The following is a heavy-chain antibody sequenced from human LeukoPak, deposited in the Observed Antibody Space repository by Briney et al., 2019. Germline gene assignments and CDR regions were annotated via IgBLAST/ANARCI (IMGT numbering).Heavy chain of an antibody. Sequence: GASVKVSCKASGYTFTGYYMHWVRQAPGQGLEWMGWINPNSGGTNYAQKFQGRVTMTRDTSISTAYMELSRLRSEDTAVYYCALERLVGPNPVSDYWGQGTLVTVSS. CDR2: INPNSGGT. CDR3: ALERLVGPNPVSDY. V-gene: IGHV1-2*02. J-gene: IGHJ4*02. CDR1: GYTFTGYY. D-gene: IGHD1-26*01.